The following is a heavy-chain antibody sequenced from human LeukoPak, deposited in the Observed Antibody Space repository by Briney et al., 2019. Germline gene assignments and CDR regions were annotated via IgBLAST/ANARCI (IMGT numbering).Heavy chain of an antibody. CDR2: ISSSSYI. D-gene: IGHD3-9*01. CDR3: AREKDLLRYFDWLLYPDAFDI. Sequence: GGSLRLSCAASGFTFSSYSMNWVRQAPGKGLEWVSSISSSSYIYYADSVKGRFTISRDNAKNSLYLQMNSLRAEDTAVYYCAREKDLLRYFDWLLYPDAFDIWGQGTMVTVSS. CDR1: GFTFSSYS. V-gene: IGHV3-21*01. J-gene: IGHJ3*02.